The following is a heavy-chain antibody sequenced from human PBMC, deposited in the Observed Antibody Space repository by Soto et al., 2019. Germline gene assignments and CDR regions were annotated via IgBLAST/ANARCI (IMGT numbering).Heavy chain of an antibody. J-gene: IGHJ3*02. CDR1: GDSVSSHTAA. CDR3: ARGGFYAFDI. V-gene: IGHV6-1*01. D-gene: IGHD3-16*01. CDR2: TLYRSKWYN. Sequence: QVQLQMSGPGLVKPSQTLSLTCAISGDSVSSHTAAWNWIRLSPSRGLEWLGRTLYRSKWYNDYAVSVKSRITVNPDTSKNQFSLQLYSVTPEDTAVYYCARGGFYAFDIWGQGTMVTVSS.